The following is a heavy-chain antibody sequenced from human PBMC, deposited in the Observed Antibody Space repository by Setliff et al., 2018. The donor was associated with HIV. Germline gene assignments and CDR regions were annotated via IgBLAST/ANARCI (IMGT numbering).Heavy chain of an antibody. J-gene: IGHJ4*02. CDR1: RGSFSHYY. D-gene: IGHD3-10*02. CDR2: INQERTT. Sequence: SETLSLTCAVYRGSFSHYYWTWIRQSPGKGLEWIAEINQERTTFYNPSLKSRVTMSLDTSRNEVSLRLSSVTAADTATYYCARENYYVIEYWGQGTLVTVSS. CDR3: ARENYYVIEY. V-gene: IGHV4-34*01.